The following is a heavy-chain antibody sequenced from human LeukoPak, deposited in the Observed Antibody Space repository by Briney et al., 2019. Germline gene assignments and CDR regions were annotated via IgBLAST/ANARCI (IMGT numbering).Heavy chain of an antibody. V-gene: IGHV3-48*04. CDR3: ARGGAARPDY. CDR1: GFTFSNYG. J-gene: IGHJ4*02. Sequence: PGGSLRLSCAASGFTFSNYGMDWVRQTPGKGLEWVSYISSTTATRSYADSVKGRFTISRDNAKNSLFLQMNNLRAEDTAVYYCARGGAARPDYWGQGTLVTVPS. D-gene: IGHD6-6*01. CDR2: ISSTTATR.